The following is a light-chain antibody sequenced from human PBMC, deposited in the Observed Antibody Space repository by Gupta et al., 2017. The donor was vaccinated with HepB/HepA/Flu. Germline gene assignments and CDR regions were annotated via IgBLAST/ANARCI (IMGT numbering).Light chain of an antibody. CDR2: VAS. V-gene: IGKV1-39*01. Sequence: DIQMTQSPSSLSASVGDRVTITCRASQNIRTYLNWYKQTPGKAPKLLIYVASTLQTGVPSRFSGSGYETDFTLTISSRQPDDFATYYCQQSQDNRSITFGGGTKVEI. J-gene: IGKJ4*01. CDR1: QNIRTY. CDR3: QQSQDNRSIT.